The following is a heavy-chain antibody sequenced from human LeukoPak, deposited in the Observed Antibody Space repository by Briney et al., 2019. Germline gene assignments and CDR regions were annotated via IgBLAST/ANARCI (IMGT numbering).Heavy chain of an antibody. Sequence: SVKVSCKASGGTFSSYAISWVRQAPGQGLEWMGGIIPIFGTANYAQKFQGRVTITTDESTSTAYMELSSLRSEDTAVYYCAILARYYDSSVDYWGQGTLVTVSS. V-gene: IGHV1-69*05. D-gene: IGHD3-22*01. CDR1: GGTFSSYA. J-gene: IGHJ4*02. CDR3: AILARYYDSSVDY. CDR2: IIPIFGTA.